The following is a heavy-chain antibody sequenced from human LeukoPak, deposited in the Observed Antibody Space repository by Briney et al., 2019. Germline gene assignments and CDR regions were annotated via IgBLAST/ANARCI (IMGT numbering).Heavy chain of an antibody. D-gene: IGHD2-2*01. V-gene: IGHV1-2*02. CDR3: ARDPPSTRVVVPAAILDAFDI. Sequence: GASVKVSCKASGYTFTSYGISWVRQAPGQGLEWMGWINPNSGGTNYAQEFQGRVTMTRDTSISTAYMELSRLRSDDTAVYYCARDPPSTRVVVPAAILDAFDIWGQGTMVTVSS. CDR2: INPNSGGT. J-gene: IGHJ3*02. CDR1: GYTFTSYG.